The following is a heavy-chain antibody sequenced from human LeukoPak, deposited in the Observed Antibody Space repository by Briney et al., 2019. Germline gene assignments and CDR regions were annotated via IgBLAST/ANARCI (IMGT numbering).Heavy chain of an antibody. CDR1: GYTFTSYD. CDR3: ARGSYGSGSYPNWFDP. CDR2: INPKSGNT. V-gene: IGHV1-8*01. Sequence: ASGKVSCKASGYTFTSYDINGVRQATGQGVGWWGWINPKSGNTVYAQKFQGRVTMTRNTSISTAYMELSSLRSEETAVYYCARGSYGSGSYPNWFDPWGQGTLVTVSS. D-gene: IGHD3-10*01. J-gene: IGHJ5*02.